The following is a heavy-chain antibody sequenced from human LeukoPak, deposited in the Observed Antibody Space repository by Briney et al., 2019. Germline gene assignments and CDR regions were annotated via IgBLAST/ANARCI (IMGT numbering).Heavy chain of an antibody. J-gene: IGHJ4*02. CDR3: ARFPPYGEMATMGRDY. CDR2: INHSGST. V-gene: IGHV4-34*01. CDR1: GGSFSGYY. Sequence: PSETLSLTCAVCGGSFSGYYWRWIRQPPGKGLEWIGEINHSGSTNYNPSLTSRVTISVDTSKNQFSLKLSSVTAADTAVYYCARFPPYGEMATMGRDYWGQGTLVTVSS. D-gene: IGHD5-24*01.